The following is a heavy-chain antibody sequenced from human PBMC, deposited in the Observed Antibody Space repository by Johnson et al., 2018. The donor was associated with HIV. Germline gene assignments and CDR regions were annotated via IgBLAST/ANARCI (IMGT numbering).Heavy chain of an antibody. Sequence: VQLVESGGGLVQPGRSLRLSCAASGFTFDDYAMHWVRQAPGKGLEWVSGISWNSGSIGYADSVKGRFTISRDNAKNSLYLQMNSLRAEDTALYYCARDPGSSAFDIWGQGTRVTVSS. CDR2: ISWNSGSI. J-gene: IGHJ3*02. D-gene: IGHD3-10*01. V-gene: IGHV3-9*01. CDR3: ARDPGSSAFDI. CDR1: GFTFDDYA.